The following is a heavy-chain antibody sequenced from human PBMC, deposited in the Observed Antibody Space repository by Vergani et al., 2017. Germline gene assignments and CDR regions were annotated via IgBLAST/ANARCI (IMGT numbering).Heavy chain of an antibody. D-gene: IGHD3-3*01. CDR2: IDWDDDK. V-gene: IGHV2-70*04. Sequence: QVTLKESGPALVKPTQTLTLTCSFSGFSLSTSGMRVSWIRQPPGKALEWLARIDWDDDKFYSTSLKTRLTISKDTSKNQVVLTMTYMDPVDTATYYCARTYYDFWSGLRKGGYYFDYWGQGTLVTVSS. J-gene: IGHJ4*02. CDR3: ARTYYDFWSGLRKGGYYFDY. CDR1: GFSLSTSGMR.